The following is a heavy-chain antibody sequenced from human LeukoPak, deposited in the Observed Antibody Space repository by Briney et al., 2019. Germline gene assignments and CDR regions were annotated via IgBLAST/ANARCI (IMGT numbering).Heavy chain of an antibody. CDR3: TRDAASGTNWFDP. Sequence: QAGGSLRLSCAASGFTFSSYSINWVRQPPGKGLEWVSYISSSGTSIYYADSVKGRFTVSRDNARYSLHLQINSLRGEDTAVYYCTRDAASGTNWFDPWGQGTLVTVSS. J-gene: IGHJ5*02. D-gene: IGHD3-3*01. V-gene: IGHV3-48*01. CDR2: ISSSGTSI. CDR1: GFTFSSYS.